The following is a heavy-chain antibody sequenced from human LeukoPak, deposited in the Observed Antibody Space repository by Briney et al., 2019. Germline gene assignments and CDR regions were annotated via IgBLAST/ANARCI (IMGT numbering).Heavy chain of an antibody. D-gene: IGHD2-21*02. V-gene: IGHV3-23*01. CDR2: ISGSGAST. J-gene: IGHJ4*02. Sequence: PGGSLRLSCAASGFTFSSYAMSWVRQAPGKGLEWVSAISGSGASTYYADSVKGRFTISRDNSKNTLYLQMNSLRAEDTAVYYCAKDIDACCGCDCYSQANFWGQGTLVTVSS. CDR3: AKDIDACCGCDCYSQANF. CDR1: GFTFSSYA.